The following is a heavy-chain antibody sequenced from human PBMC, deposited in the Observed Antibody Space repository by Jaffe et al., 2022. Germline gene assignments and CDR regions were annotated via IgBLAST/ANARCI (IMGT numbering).Heavy chain of an antibody. V-gene: IGHV2-70*20. CDR3: ARSEVGATRWWFDP. D-gene: IGHD1-26*01. J-gene: IGHJ5*02. CDR1: GFSLSTSGMC. Sequence: QVTLRESGPALVKPTQTLTLTCTFSGFSLSTSGMCVSWVRQPPGKALEWLALIDWDDDKYYSTSLKTRLTISKDTSKNQVVLTMTNMDPVDTATYYCARSEVGATRWWFDPWGQGTLVTVSS. CDR2: IDWDDDK.